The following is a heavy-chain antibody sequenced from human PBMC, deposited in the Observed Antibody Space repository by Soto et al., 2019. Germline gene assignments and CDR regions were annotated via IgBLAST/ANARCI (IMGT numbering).Heavy chain of an antibody. D-gene: IGHD5-18*01. CDR3: ARFIGYPYYFDY. CDR1: GGSISSGGYY. J-gene: IGHJ4*02. CDR2: VYSSGDT. V-gene: IGHV4-61*08. Sequence: SETLSLTCAVYGGSISSGGYYWSWIRQPPGKGLEWIAYVYSSGDTNYNPSLRSRVIISVDTSKNQFSLRLSSVTAADTAVYFCARFIGYPYYFDYWGLGTLVTVSS.